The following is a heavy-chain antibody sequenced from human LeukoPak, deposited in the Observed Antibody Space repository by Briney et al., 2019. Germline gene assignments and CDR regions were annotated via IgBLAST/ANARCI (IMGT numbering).Heavy chain of an antibody. J-gene: IGHJ5*02. V-gene: IGHV1-2*02. D-gene: IGHD6-19*01. CDR2: INPNSGGT. CDR1: GYTFTVYY. CDR3: ARDKPPYSSGWYREDWFDP. Sequence: GASVTVSCKASGYTFTVYYMHWVRQAPGQGLEWMGWINPNSGGTNYAQKFQGRVTMTRDTSISTAYMELSRLRSDDTAVYYCARDKPPYSSGWYREDWFDPWGQGTLVTVSS.